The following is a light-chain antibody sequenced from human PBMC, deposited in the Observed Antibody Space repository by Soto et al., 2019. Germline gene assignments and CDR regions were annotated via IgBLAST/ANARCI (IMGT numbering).Light chain of an antibody. J-gene: IGKJ5*01. CDR1: QSVSSS. CDR2: DKS. Sequence: EIVLTQSPGTLSLSPGERATLSCRASQSVSSSLAWYQQKPVQAPRLLMFDKSSRSPGVPARFSGSGTGTDFTLTINSLQSEDFGVYYCHQYNNWPPCTFGQGTRLEI. V-gene: IGKV3-15*01. CDR3: HQYNNWPPCT.